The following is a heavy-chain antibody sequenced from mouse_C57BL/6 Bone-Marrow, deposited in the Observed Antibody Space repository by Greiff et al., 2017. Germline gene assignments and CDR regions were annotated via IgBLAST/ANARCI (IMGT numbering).Heavy chain of an antibody. Sequence: QVQLKESGAELARPGASVKLSCKASGYTFTSSGISWVKQRPGQGLEWIGEIYPRSGNTYYNEKFKGKATLTVDQSSSTAYMQLNSLTSEDSAVYYCARGYDYDYAMDYWGQGTSVTVSS. CDR2: IYPRSGNT. V-gene: IGHV1-81*01. CDR3: ARGYDYDYAMDY. CDR1: GYTFTSSG. D-gene: IGHD2-4*01. J-gene: IGHJ4*01.